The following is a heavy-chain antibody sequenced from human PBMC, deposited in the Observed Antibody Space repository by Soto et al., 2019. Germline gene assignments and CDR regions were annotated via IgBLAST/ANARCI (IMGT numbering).Heavy chain of an antibody. J-gene: IGHJ5*02. D-gene: IGHD4-17*01. CDR2: VYSGDIA. CDR3: AREVMTSVTRGWFDP. V-gene: IGHV4-31*03. CDR1: GGSLNSGGYF. Sequence: QVQLQESGPGLVRPSQTLSLTCTVSGGSLNSGGYFWSWIRQVPGKGLEWIGYVYSGDIAYYNPSLQSRVTTSLDTSKKQFPLTLTSVTAADTAIYFCAREVMTSVTRGWFDPWGQGTLVTVSS.